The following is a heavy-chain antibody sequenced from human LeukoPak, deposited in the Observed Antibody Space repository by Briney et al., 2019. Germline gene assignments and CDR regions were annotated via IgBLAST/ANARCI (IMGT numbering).Heavy chain of an antibody. V-gene: IGHV4-61*02. Sequence: SETLSLTCTVSGGSISSGSYYWSWIRQPAGKGLEWIGRIYTSGSTNYNPSLKSRVTISVDTSKNQFSLKLSSVTAADTAVYYCARGHRLSSGWYDYWGQGTLVTVSS. D-gene: IGHD6-19*01. CDR2: IYTSGST. CDR1: GGSISSGSYY. J-gene: IGHJ4*02. CDR3: ARGHRLSSGWYDY.